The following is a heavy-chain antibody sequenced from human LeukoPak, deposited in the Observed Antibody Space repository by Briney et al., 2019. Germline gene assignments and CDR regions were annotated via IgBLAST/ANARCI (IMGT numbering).Heavy chain of an antibody. Sequence: SETLSLTCTVSGGSISSSSYYWGWIRQPPGKGPEWIGSIYYSGDTYYNPSLKSRPVTISVDTSKNQFSLRLSSVTAADTAVYYCARHQWHYYYYMGVWGKGSTVTVSS. J-gene: IGHJ6*03. D-gene: IGHD6-19*01. CDR2: IYYSGDT. CDR1: GGSISSSSYY. V-gene: IGHV4-39*01. CDR3: ARHQWHYYYYMGV.